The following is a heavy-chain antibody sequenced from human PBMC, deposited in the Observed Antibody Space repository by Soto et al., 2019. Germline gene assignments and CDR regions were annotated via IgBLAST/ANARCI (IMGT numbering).Heavy chain of an antibody. V-gene: IGHV4-38-2*01. CDR2: VYHSGKT. J-gene: IGHJ4*02. Sequence: KSXETLSLTCAVSGYSIRSGYYWGWIRQPPGEGLEWIGNVYHSGKTYYNPSLKSRVSVSLDTSKNQFSLNLTSVTAADTAMYYCARAAATHFDNWGQGHLVTVSS. D-gene: IGHD6-25*01. CDR3: ARAAATHFDN. CDR1: GYSIRSGYY.